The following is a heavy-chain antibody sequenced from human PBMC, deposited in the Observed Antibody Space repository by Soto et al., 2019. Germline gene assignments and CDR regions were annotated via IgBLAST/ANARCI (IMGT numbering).Heavy chain of an antibody. CDR2: IVGDSGAT. D-gene: IGHD3-10*01. Sequence: QVQLMQSGTEVAKPGASVKVSCKTSGNTVGTFGLSWVRLAPGQGLEWMGWIVGDSGATVYSQKFQGRVTMYSDRYPNTAYMELRSLTSDDSPLYYCSRVARYGSGSRRFDPWRQGNLVSVPS. CDR3: SRVARYGSGSRRFDP. CDR1: GNTVGTFG. J-gene: IGHJ5*02. V-gene: IGHV1-18*01.